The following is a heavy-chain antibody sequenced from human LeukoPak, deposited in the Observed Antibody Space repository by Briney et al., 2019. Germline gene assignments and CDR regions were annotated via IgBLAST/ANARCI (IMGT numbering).Heavy chain of an antibody. CDR1: GFTFSSYE. D-gene: IGHD2-21*02. Sequence: GGSLRLSCAASGFTFSSYEMNWVRQAPGKGLEWVSYISSSGSTIYYADSVKGRFTISRDNAKNSLYLQMNSLRAEDTAVYYCAREDSDIVVVTVHGERYFDYWGPGTLVTVSS. J-gene: IGHJ4*02. CDR3: AREDSDIVVVTVHGERYFDY. CDR2: ISSSGSTI. V-gene: IGHV3-48*03.